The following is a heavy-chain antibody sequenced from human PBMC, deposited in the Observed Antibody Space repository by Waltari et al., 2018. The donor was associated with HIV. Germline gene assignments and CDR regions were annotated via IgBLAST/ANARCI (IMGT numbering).Heavy chain of an antibody. Sequence: EVHLVESGGAVVQRGGSLRLSCAASGFDFGDYGMHWVRQAPGKCLEWVSRISWEGTSTDYADSVKGRFTNSKDNNKNSLFLQMNSLRAEDTAFYYCAKAHSSGWTGIDYWGQGTLVTVSS. CDR1: GFDFGDYG. J-gene: IGHJ4*02. D-gene: IGHD6-25*01. V-gene: IGHV3-43D*04. CDR3: AKAHSSGWTGIDY. CDR2: ISWEGTST.